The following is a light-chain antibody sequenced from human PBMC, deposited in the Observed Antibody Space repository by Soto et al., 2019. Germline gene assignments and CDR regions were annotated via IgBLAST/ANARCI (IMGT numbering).Light chain of an antibody. V-gene: IGKV3-20*01. CDR2: GAS. CDR1: QSASSSY. CDR3: QQYGDSPRT. Sequence: EIVLTQSPGTLSLSPGERATVSCSGSQSASSSYLAWYQQKPGQAPRLLIYGASSRATGIPDRFSGSGSGTDFTLTISRLEPEDFAVYYCQQYGDSPRTFGQGTRLEI. J-gene: IGKJ5*01.